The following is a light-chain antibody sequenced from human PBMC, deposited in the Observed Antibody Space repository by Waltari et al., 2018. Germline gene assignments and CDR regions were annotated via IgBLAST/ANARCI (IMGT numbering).Light chain of an antibody. V-gene: IGLV2-14*03. CDR1: NNDVGAYAY. Sequence: QSALTQPASVSGSPGQSITISCTGTNNDVGAYAYVTWYQHHPVKAPRLIIYDVTNRPSGVSDRFSASTSGNTASLSISGLQPEDEADYYCCSYTSNNTLMFGGGTKLTVL. CDR3: CSYTSNNTLM. J-gene: IGLJ3*02. CDR2: DVT.